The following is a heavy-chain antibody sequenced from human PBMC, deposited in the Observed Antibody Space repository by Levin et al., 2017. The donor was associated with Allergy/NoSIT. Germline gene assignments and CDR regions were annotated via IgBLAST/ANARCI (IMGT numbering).Heavy chain of an antibody. CDR3: ARAGYCSGGSCYPVYDYYMDV. CDR2: IWYDGSNK. J-gene: IGHJ6*03. D-gene: IGHD2-15*01. V-gene: IGHV3-33*01. Sequence: GESLKISCAASGFTFSSYGMHWVRQAPGKGLEWVAVIWYDGSNKYYADSVKGRFTISRDNSKNTLYLQMNSLRAEDTAVYYCARAGYCSGGSCYPVYDYYMDVWGKGTTVTVSS. CDR1: GFTFSSYG.